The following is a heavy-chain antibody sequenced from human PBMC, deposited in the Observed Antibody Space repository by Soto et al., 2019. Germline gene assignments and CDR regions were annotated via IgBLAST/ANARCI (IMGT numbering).Heavy chain of an antibody. Sequence: PSETLSLTCTVSGGSISSYYWSWIRQPPGKGLEWIGYIYYSGSTNYNPSLKSRVTISVDTSKNQFSLKLSSVTAADTAVYYCARVRDYYDSSGYYPSFDYWGQGTLVTVSS. V-gene: IGHV4-59*12. J-gene: IGHJ4*02. CDR1: GGSISSYY. CDR2: IYYSGST. D-gene: IGHD3-22*01. CDR3: ARVRDYYDSSGYYPSFDY.